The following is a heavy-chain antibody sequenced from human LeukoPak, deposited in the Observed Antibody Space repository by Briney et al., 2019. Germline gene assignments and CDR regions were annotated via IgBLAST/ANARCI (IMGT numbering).Heavy chain of an antibody. V-gene: IGHV1-18*01. CDR1: GYTFTSYG. Sequence: ASVKVSCKASGYTFTSYGISWVRQAPGQGLEWMGWISACNGNTNYAQKLQGRVTMTTDTSTSTAYMDLRRLRSDDTAVYYCARGRRIAVAALRNAFDIWGQGTMVTVSS. CDR3: ARGRRIAVAALRNAFDI. D-gene: IGHD6-19*01. J-gene: IGHJ3*02. CDR2: ISACNGNT.